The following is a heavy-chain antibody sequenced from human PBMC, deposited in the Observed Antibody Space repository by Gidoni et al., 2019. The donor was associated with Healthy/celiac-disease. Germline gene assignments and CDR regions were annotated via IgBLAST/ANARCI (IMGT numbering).Heavy chain of an antibody. CDR1: GCTFSSYG. V-gene: IGHV3-33*01. D-gene: IGHD5-12*01. Sequence: QVQLGESGGDVVQPGRSLRLSCAASGCTFSSYGMHWVRQSPGKGLEWVAVIWYDGSNKYYADSVKGRFTISRDNSKNTLYLQMNSLRAEDTAVYYCARDGGYDYLVKYYFDYWGQGTLVTVSS. J-gene: IGHJ4*02. CDR2: IWYDGSNK. CDR3: ARDGGYDYLVKYYFDY.